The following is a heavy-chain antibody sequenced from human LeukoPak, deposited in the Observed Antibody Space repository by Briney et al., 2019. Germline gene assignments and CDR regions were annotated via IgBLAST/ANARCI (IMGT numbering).Heavy chain of an antibody. D-gene: IGHD2/OR15-2a*01. CDR3: AREGPRGNSQFDY. Sequence: GGSLRLSCVVSGFTFSNYGMHWVRQAPGKGLEWVALIWYDRSNKYYTDSVKGRLTISRDNSKDTLFLQMNSLRAEDTAVYYCAREGPRGNSQFDYWGQGTLVTVSS. CDR1: GFTFSNYG. V-gene: IGHV3-33*08. J-gene: IGHJ4*02. CDR2: IWYDRSNK.